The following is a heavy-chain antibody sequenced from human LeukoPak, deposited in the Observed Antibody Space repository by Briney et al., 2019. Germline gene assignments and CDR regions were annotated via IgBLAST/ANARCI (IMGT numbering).Heavy chain of an antibody. D-gene: IGHD3-22*01. CDR3: TTAPHRDSSGYYPDY. J-gene: IGHJ4*02. CDR1: GFTISNVW. CDR2: IRSKSDGGTT. Sequence: GGSLRLSCAGSGFTISNVWMSWVRQAPGKGLEWLGRIRSKSDGGTTDHAAPVEGRFAVSRDESQNMLYLQMNSLQTEDTAVYFCTTAPHRDSSGYYPDYWGQGTLVTVSS. V-gene: IGHV3-15*01.